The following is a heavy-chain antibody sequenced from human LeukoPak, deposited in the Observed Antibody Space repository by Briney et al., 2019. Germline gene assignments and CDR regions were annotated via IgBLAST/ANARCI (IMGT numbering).Heavy chain of an antibody. CDR1: GFTFSSYA. V-gene: IGHV3-23*01. CDR3: ARARAYHYYDSSGYSV. Sequence: GGSLRLSCAASGFTFSSYAMSWVRQAPGKGLEWVSAISGTGGRTYYADSVKGRFTISRDNSKNTLYLQMNSLRAEDTAVYYCARARAYHYYDSSGYSVWGQGTLVTVSS. D-gene: IGHD3-22*01. CDR2: ISGTGGRT. J-gene: IGHJ4*02.